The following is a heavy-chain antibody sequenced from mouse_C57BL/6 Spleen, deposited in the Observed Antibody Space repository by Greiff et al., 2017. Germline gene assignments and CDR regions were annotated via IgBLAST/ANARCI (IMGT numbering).Heavy chain of an antibody. CDR1: GFNIKDDY. CDR3: TTRPVVAAGTYFDY. V-gene: IGHV14-4*01. J-gene: IGHJ2*01. CDR2: IDPENGDT. D-gene: IGHD1-1*01. Sequence: EVQVVESGAELVRPGASVKLSCTASGFNIKDDYMHWVKQRPEKGLEWIGWIDPENGDTEYASKFQGKATITADTSSNTAYLQLSSLTSEDTAVYYCTTRPVVAAGTYFDYWGQGTTLTVSS.